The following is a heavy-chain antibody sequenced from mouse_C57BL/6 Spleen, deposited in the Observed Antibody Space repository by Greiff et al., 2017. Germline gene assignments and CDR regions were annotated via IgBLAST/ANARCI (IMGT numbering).Heavy chain of an antibody. Sequence: QVQLQQSGAELVRPGASVTLSCKASGYTFTDYEMHWVKQTPVHGLEWIGAIDPETGGTAYNQKFKGKAILTADKSSSTAYMELRSLTSEDSAVYYCTRSGDYTFDDWGQGTTLTVSS. D-gene: IGHD2-4*01. CDR2: IDPETGGT. J-gene: IGHJ2*01. V-gene: IGHV1-15*01. CDR3: TRSGDYTFDD. CDR1: GYTFTDYE.